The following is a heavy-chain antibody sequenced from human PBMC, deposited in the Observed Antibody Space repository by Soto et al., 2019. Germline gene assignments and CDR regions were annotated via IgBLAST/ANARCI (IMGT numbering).Heavy chain of an antibody. CDR3: ASQGYCISTSCPNYYYGRDV. Sequence: EASVKVSCKASGGTFSSYAISWARQAPGQGLEWMGGIIPMFGTADYAQKFQGRVTITADESTSTAYMELSSLRSEDTAVYYCASQGYCISTSCPNYYYGRDVWGQGTTVTVSS. D-gene: IGHD2-2*01. V-gene: IGHV1-69*13. CDR2: IIPMFGTA. CDR1: GGTFSSYA. J-gene: IGHJ6*02.